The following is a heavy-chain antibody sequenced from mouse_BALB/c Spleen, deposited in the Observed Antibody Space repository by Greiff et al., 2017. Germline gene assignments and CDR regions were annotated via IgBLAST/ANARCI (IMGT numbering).Heavy chain of an antibody. V-gene: IGHV14-4*02. CDR2: IDPENGDT. Sequence: VQLQQSGAELVRSGASVKLSCTASGFNIKDYYMHWVKQRPEQGLEWIGWIDPENGDTEYAPKFQGKATMTADTSSNTAYLQLSSLTSEDTAVHYCNYDYPFAYWGQGTLVTVSA. D-gene: IGHD2-4*01. CDR1: GFNIKDYY. CDR3: NYDYPFAY. J-gene: IGHJ3*01.